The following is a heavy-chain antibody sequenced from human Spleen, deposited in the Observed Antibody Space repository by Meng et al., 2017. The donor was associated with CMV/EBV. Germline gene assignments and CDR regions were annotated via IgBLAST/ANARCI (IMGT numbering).Heavy chain of an antibody. CDR1: VTAIGSGDDY. D-gene: IGHD6-19*01. J-gene: IGHJ4*02. Sequence: QRQQWLQELVSPSQNRSRTCTISVTAIGSGDDYCIWIRQPPGKGLEWIGYIYYSESTYYNPSLESLVTISVDTSKNQYSLKFSSVTAVDTAVYYCVKASSGYYTTNFDYWGQGTLVTVSS. CDR3: VKASSGYYTTNFDY. V-gene: IGHV4-30-4*08. CDR2: IYYSEST.